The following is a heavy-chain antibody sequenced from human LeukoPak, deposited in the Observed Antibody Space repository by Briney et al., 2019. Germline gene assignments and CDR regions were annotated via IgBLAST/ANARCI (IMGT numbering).Heavy chain of an antibody. Sequence: PGGSLRLSCAASGFTFDDYGMSWVRQAPGKGLEWVSGINWNGGSTGYADSVKGRFTISRDNAKNSLYLQMNSLRAEDTALYYCAREGLTMVRGVNHYYYYMDVWGKGTTVTVSS. CDR3: AREGLTMVRGVNHYYYYMDV. V-gene: IGHV3-20*04. CDR1: GFTFDDYG. CDR2: INWNGGST. J-gene: IGHJ6*03. D-gene: IGHD3-10*01.